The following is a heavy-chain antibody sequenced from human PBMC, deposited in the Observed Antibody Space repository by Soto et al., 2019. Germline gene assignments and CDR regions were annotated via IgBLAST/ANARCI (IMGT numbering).Heavy chain of an antibody. CDR2: IYYSGST. CDR1: GGSISSYY. CDR3: ARARNAEYSQH. J-gene: IGHJ1*01. Sequence: SETLCLTCTVSGGSISSYYWSWIRQPPGKGLEWIGYIYYSGSTNYNPSLKSRVTISVDTSKNQFSLKLSSVTAADTAVYYCARARNAEYSQHGGQGTLATVS. V-gene: IGHV4-59*01.